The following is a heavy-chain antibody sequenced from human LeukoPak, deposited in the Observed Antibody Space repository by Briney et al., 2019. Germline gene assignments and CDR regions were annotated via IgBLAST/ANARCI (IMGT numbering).Heavy chain of an antibody. J-gene: IGHJ4*02. CDR1: GGSFSGYY. CDR2: INHSGST. Sequence: PSETLSLTCAVYGGSFSGYYWSWIRQPPGKGLEWIGEINHSGSTNYNPSLKSRVTISVDTSKNQFSLKLSSETAADTAVYYCARVLPIAAAYFDYWGQGTLVTVSS. D-gene: IGHD6-13*01. V-gene: IGHV4-34*01. CDR3: ARVLPIAAAYFDY.